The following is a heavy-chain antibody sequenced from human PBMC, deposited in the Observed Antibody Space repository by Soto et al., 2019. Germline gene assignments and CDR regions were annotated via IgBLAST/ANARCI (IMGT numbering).Heavy chain of an antibody. CDR2: INAGNGNT. Sequence: ASVKVSCKASGYTFTSYAMHWVRQAPGQRLEWMGWINAGNGNTKYSHKFQGRVTITRDTSASTAYMELSSLRSEDTAVYYCARDPTTVTTPEYFQHWGQGTLVTVSS. D-gene: IGHD4-17*01. V-gene: IGHV1-3*01. CDR3: ARDPTTVTTPEYFQH. J-gene: IGHJ1*01. CDR1: GYTFTSYA.